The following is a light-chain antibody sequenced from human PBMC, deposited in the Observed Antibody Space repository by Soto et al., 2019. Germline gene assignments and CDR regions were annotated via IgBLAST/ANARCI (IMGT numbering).Light chain of an antibody. Sequence: QSALTQPPSVSGSPGQSVTISCTGTSSDVGNYNRVSWYQQPPGTAPKLMIYEVSNRPSGVPDRFSGSKSGNTASLTISGLQAEDEADYYCSSYTSSSTYVVFGGGTKLTV. J-gene: IGLJ2*01. V-gene: IGLV2-18*02. CDR1: SSDVGNYNR. CDR3: SSYTSSSTYVV. CDR2: EVS.